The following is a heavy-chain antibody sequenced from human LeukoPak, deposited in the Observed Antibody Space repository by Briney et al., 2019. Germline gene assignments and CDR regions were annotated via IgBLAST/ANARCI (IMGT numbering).Heavy chain of an antibody. V-gene: IGHV1-18*01. CDR2: ISDYSGNT. J-gene: IGHJ4*02. Sequence: ASVKVSCKASGYSLASNGISWARQAPGQGLEWMGWISDYSGNTKYAQNFQDRVTLTTDRSTSTAYMELRSLRSDDTAVYYCAREGDTDYYFDPWGQGTLVTVSS. D-gene: IGHD5-18*01. CDR3: AREGDTDYYFDP. CDR1: GYSLASNG.